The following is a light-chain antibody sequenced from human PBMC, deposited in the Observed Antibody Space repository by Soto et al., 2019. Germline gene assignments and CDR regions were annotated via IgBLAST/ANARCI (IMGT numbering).Light chain of an antibody. CDR1: QSVSSGY. V-gene: IGKV3-20*01. CDR3: QQYGSSPT. Sequence: EIVLTQSPGTLSLSPGDGATLSCRASQSVSSGYLAWYQQKPGQAPRLLIYGASSRATGIPDRFSGSGSGTDFTLTISRLEPEDFAVYYCQQYGSSPTFGGGTKVDIK. CDR2: GAS. J-gene: IGKJ4*01.